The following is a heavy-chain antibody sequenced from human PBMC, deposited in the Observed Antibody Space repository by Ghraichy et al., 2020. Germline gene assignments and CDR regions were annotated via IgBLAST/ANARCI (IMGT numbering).Heavy chain of an antibody. V-gene: IGHV3-48*02. CDR2: ISSSSSTI. CDR3: ARLSWNYSSYY. D-gene: IGHD1-7*01. J-gene: IGHJ4*02. Sequence: GSLRLSCAASGFTFSSYSMNWVRQAPGKGLEWVSYISSSSSTIYYADSVKGRFTISRDNAKNSLYLQMNSLRDKDTAVYYCARLSWNYSSYYWGQGTLVTVSS. CDR1: GFTFSSYS.